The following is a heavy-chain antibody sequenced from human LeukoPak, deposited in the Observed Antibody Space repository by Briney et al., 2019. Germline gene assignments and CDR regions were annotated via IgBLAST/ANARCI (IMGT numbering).Heavy chain of an antibody. Sequence: GGSLRLSCSASEFTFSSYAMHWVRQAPGKGLEYVGGIGSTGGSTYYAASVKGRFTISRDNSKNTLYLPMSSLRGNDTAVYYCVTRIASGDYVKWGQGTLVTVSS. CDR2: IGSTGGST. D-gene: IGHD4-17*01. J-gene: IGHJ4*02. CDR3: VTRIASGDYVK. V-gene: IGHV3-64D*09. CDR1: EFTFSSYA.